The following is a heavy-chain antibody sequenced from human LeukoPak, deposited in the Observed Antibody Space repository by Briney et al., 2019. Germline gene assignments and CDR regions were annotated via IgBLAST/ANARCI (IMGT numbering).Heavy chain of an antibody. CDR2: ISSSSSYI. D-gene: IGHD3-3*01. CDR3: ARVRRYDFWSGYP. CDR1: GFTFSSYS. Sequence: GGSLSLSCAASGFTFSSYSMNWVRQAPGKGLEWVSSISSSSSYIYYADSVKGRFTISRDNAKNSLYLQMNSLTAEDTAVYYCARVRRYDFWSGYPWGQGTLVTVSS. J-gene: IGHJ5*02. V-gene: IGHV3-21*01.